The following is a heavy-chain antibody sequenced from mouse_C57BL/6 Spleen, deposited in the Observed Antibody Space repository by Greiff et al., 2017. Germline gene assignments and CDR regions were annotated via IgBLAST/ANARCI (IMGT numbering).Heavy chain of an antibody. CDR1: GYTFTDYY. J-gene: IGHJ3*01. Sequence: EVQLQQSGPELVKPGASVKISCKASGYTFTDYYMNWVKQSHGKSLEWIGDINPNNGGTSYNQKFKGKATLTVDKYSSTAYMELRSLTSEDSAVYYCARREIYYGNWGFAYWGQGTLVTVSA. CDR3: ARREIYYGNWGFAY. D-gene: IGHD2-1*01. CDR2: INPNNGGT. V-gene: IGHV1-26*01.